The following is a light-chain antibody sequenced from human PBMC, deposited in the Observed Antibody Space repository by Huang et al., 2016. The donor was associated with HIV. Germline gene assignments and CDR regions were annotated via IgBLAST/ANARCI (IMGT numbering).Light chain of an antibody. CDR2: WAS. V-gene: IGKV4-1*01. Sequence: DIVMTQSSDSLAVSLGEGATINCKSSQTILHDSDSRNYISWYQQKPGQPPKLLINWASIRKSGVPDRVSGSGSGADFTLTISSLQAEDVAVYYCQQYYSSPFTFGPGTNVDI. CDR3: QQYYSSPFT. CDR1: QTILHDSDSRNY. J-gene: IGKJ3*01.